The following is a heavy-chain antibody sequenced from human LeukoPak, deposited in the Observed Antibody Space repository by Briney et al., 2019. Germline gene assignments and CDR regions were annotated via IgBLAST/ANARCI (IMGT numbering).Heavy chain of an antibody. CDR1: GGTFSSYA. CDR3: ARGYSSPDYFDY. D-gene: IGHD6-13*01. J-gene: IGHJ4*02. V-gene: IGHV1-69*06. Sequence: ASVKVSCKASGGTFSSYANSWVRQAPGQGLEWMGGIIPIFGTANYAQKFQGRVTITADKSTSTAYMELSSLRSEDTAVYYCARGYSSPDYFDYWGQGTLVTVSS. CDR2: IIPIFGTA.